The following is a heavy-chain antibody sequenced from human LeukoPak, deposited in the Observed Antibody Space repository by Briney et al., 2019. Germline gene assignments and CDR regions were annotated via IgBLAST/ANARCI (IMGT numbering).Heavy chain of an antibody. CDR3: AGDPTPNRWRYYFDY. D-gene: IGHD2/OR15-2a*01. Sequence: ASVKVSCKASGYTFTGYYMHWVRQAPGQGLEWMGWINPNSGGTNYAQKFQGRVTMTRDTSISTAYMELSRLRSDDTAVYYCAGDPTPNRWRYYFDYWGQGTLVTVSS. CDR1: GYTFTGYY. J-gene: IGHJ4*02. CDR2: INPNSGGT. V-gene: IGHV1-2*02.